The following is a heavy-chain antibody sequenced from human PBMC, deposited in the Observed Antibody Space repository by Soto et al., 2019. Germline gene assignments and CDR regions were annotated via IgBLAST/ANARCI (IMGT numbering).Heavy chain of an antibody. D-gene: IGHD3-3*01. J-gene: IGHJ4*02. CDR3: ATGPHYDFWSGYPIPEYYFDY. V-gene: IGHV3-15*01. CDR1: GFTFNNAW. CDR2: IKSETDGGTT. Sequence: GGSLRLSCAASGFTFNNAWMSWVRQAPGKGLEWVGRIKSETDGGTTDYAAPVKGRFTISRDDSKNTLYLQMNSLKTEDTAVYYCATGPHYDFWSGYPIPEYYFDYWGQGTLVTVSS.